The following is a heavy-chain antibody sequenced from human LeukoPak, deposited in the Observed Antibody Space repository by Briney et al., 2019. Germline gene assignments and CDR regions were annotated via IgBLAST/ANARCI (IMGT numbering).Heavy chain of an antibody. CDR1: GGSFSGYY. D-gene: IGHD1-1*01. Sequence: SETLSLTCAVYGGSFSGYYWSWIRQPPGKGREWIGEINHSGSTNYNPSLKSRVTISVDTSKNQFSLKLSSVTAADTAVYYCARQGAIWTYYFDYWGQGTLVTVSS. J-gene: IGHJ4*02. V-gene: IGHV4-34*01. CDR3: ARQGAIWTYYFDY. CDR2: INHSGST.